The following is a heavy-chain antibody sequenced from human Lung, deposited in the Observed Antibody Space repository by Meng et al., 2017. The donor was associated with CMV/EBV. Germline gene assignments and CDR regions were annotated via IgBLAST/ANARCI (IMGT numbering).Heavy chain of an antibody. D-gene: IGHD6-19*01. CDR3: ARNWLGGAEPYGMDV. CDR2: MYYSRDA. CDR1: GGSITSYY. V-gene: IGHV4-59*01. J-gene: IGHJ6*02. Sequence: SETLSLXCTVSGGSITSYYWSWIRQPPGKGLEWIAYMYYSRDASYNPSLRSRVTVSVDTSKSQFSLQLSSVTAADTAVYYCARNWLGGAEPYGMDVWGQGTTVXVS.